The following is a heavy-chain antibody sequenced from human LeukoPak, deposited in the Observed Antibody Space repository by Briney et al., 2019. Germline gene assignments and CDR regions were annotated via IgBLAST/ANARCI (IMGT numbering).Heavy chain of an antibody. V-gene: IGHV4-30-2*01. CDR1: GGSISSGGYY. J-gene: IGHJ3*02. Sequence: SETLSLTCTVSGGSISSGGYYWSWIRQPPGKGLEWIGYIYHSGSTYYNPSLKSRVTISVDRSKNQFSLKLSSVTAADSAAAAPSPGGAFDIWGQGTMVTVSS. D-gene: IGHD2-15*01. CDR3: SPGGAFDI. CDR2: IYHSGST.